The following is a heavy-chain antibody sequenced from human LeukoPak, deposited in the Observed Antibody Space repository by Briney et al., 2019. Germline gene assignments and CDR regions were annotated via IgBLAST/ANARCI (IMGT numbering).Heavy chain of an antibody. V-gene: IGHV3-53*04. D-gene: IGHD3-9*01. Sequence: SGGSLRLSCAASGFTVSSNYMSWVRQAPGKGLEWVSVIYSGGSTYYADSVKGRFTISRHNSKNTLYLQMNSLRAEDTAVYYCARGPNYDILTGYLYWGQGTLVTVSS. CDR3: ARGPNYDILTGYLY. CDR2: IYSGGST. J-gene: IGHJ4*02. CDR1: GFTVSSNY.